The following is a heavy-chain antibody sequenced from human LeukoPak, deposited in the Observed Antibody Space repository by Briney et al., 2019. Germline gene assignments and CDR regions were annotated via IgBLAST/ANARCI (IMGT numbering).Heavy chain of an antibody. Sequence: PGGSLRLSCEASGFTFSSYAMHWVRQAPGKGLEWVAVISYDGSNKYYADSVKGRFTISRDNSKNTLYLQMNSLRAEDTAVYYCARGEYSSSWTYYYYYYMDVWGKGTTVTVSS. J-gene: IGHJ6*03. CDR1: GFTFSSYA. D-gene: IGHD6-13*01. CDR2: ISYDGSNK. V-gene: IGHV3-30*01. CDR3: ARGEYSSSWTYYYYYYMDV.